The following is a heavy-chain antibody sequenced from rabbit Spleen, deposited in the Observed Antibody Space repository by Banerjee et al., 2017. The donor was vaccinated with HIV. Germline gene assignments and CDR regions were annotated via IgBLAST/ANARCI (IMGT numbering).Heavy chain of an antibody. V-gene: IGHV1S47*01. CDR2: IWTGTDVS. CDR3: VRDKASISGDYGPYYFNL. J-gene: IGHJ4*01. Sequence: QEQLVESGGGLVQPEGFLTLTCKASGFDFSSNAMCWVRQAPGKGPEWIACIWTGTDVSYYASWAKGRFTISKTSSTTMTLQMTSLTAADTATYFCVRDKASISGDYGPYYFNLWGQGTLVTVS. CDR1: GFDFSSNA. D-gene: IGHD1-1*01.